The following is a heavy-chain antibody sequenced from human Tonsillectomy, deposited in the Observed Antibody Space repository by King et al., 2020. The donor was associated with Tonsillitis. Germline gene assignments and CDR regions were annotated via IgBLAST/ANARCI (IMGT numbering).Heavy chain of an antibody. V-gene: IGHV4-4*07. D-gene: IGHD1-26*01. CDR2: IYTSVST. CDR3: ARVAEYSGSSFDY. J-gene: IGHJ4*02. CDR1: GGSISSYY. Sequence: QLQESGPGLVKPSETLSLTCTVCGGSISSYYCRWIRQPAGKGLEWIGRIYTSVSTNYNPSLKSRVTMSVDTSKNPFSLKLSSVTAADTAVYYCARVAEYSGSSFDYWGQGTLVTVSS.